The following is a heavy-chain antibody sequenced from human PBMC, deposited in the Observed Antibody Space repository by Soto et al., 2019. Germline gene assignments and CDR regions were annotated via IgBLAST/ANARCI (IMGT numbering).Heavy chain of an antibody. D-gene: IGHD3-22*01. J-gene: IGHJ4*02. CDR1: DGSMNSDSSY. V-gene: IGHV4-39*01. CDR2: INHSGST. CDR3: ARLGGYVSVGYYYLWDS. Sequence: ILSLTCRVSDGSMNSDSSYWGWIRQPPGKGLEWIGVINHSGSTYHNLSLKGRVTMSVDASRNQFSLKLTSMTAADTAVYYCARLGGYVSVGYYYLWDSWGQGTLVTVSS.